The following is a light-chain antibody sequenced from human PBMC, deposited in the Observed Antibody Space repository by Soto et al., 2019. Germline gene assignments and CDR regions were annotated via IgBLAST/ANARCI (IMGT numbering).Light chain of an antibody. CDR1: QDITNY. J-gene: IGKJ4*01. V-gene: IGKV1-33*01. CDR3: QQDENRPVT. Sequence: DIQLTQSPPSLSASVGDGVTITCQASQDITNYLNWYQHKSGKSPKLLIFDAANLEAGVPSRFSGRGSGTQFTFPISSLPAEDVATYYCQQDENRPVTFGGGTKVE. CDR2: DAA.